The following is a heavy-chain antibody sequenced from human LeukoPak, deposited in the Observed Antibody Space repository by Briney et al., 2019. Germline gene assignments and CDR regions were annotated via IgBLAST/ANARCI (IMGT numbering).Heavy chain of an antibody. CDR2: IIPIFGTA. D-gene: IGHD6-19*01. CDR1: GGTFSSYA. J-gene: IGHJ5*02. Sequence: ASVKVSCKASGGTFSSYAISWVRQAPGQGLEWMGGIIPIFGTANYAQKFQGRVTITADKSTSTAYMELSSLRSEDTAVYYCARDLAVAGTAPLFDPWGQGTLVTVSS. CDR3: ARDLAVAGTAPLFDP. V-gene: IGHV1-69*06.